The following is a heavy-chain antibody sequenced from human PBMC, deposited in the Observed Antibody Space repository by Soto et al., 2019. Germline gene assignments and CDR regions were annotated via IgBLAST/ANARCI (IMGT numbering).Heavy chain of an antibody. V-gene: IGHV3-23*01. J-gene: IGHJ4*02. D-gene: IGHD2-15*01. CDR2: ISGRGGNST. Sequence: EVQLLESGGGLVQPGGSLRLSCAASGFTFSTYAMSWVRQAPGKGLEGVSAISGRGGNSTFYGDSVKGRFTISRDNSKNTLYLQMNSLGAEDTAVYYCAKGGGSCCFDNWGQGTLVTVSS. CDR1: GFTFSTYA. CDR3: AKGGGSCCFDN.